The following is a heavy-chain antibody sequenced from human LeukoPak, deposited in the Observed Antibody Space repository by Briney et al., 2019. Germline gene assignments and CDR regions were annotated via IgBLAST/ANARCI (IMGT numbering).Heavy chain of an antibody. CDR1: GFRFNSHH. D-gene: IGHD1-26*01. CDR3: ARQSLGASGLDH. J-gene: IGHJ4*02. Sequence: PGGSLRLSCAVSGFRFNSHHMHWVRQAPNKGLEWVAVAPHDRSSPSHAASVNGRFTISRDNSKDTLFLHMDGLRVDDTAIYCARQSLGASGLDHWGQGVLVTVSS. CDR2: APHDRSSP. V-gene: IGHV3-30*03.